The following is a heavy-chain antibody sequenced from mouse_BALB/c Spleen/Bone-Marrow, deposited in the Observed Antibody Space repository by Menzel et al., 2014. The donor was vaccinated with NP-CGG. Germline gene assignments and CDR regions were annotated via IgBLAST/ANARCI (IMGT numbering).Heavy chain of an antibody. J-gene: IGHJ2*01. Sequence: DVKLVESGGDLVKPGGSLKLSCVASGFTFSSYGMSWVRQTPDKRLEWVATISSGGSSTYYPASVKGRFTISRDNAKSTLYLQMGSLNSEDTAMYYCTRRPLQANSYFDCWGQGTTLTVSS. CDR3: TRRPLQANSYFDC. CDR2: ISSGGSST. V-gene: IGHV5-6*02. CDR1: GFTFSSYG. D-gene: IGHD3-2*02.